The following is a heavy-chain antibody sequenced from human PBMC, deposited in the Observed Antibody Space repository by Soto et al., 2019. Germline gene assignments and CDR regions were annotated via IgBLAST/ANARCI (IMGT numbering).Heavy chain of an antibody. V-gene: IGHV3-23*01. J-gene: IGHJ4*01. CDR3: AKEITVAGDLDY. Sequence: GGSLRLSCAASGFTFSNYAMSWVRQAPGKGLEWVSAISGSGGSTYYADSVKGRFTISRDNSKNTLYLQMDSLRPEDTAFYYCAKEITVAGDLDYWGHGTQVTVSS. D-gene: IGHD6-19*01. CDR1: GFTFSNYA. CDR2: ISGSGGST.